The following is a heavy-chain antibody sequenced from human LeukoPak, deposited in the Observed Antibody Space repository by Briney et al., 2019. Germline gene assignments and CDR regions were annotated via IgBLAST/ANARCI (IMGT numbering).Heavy chain of an antibody. V-gene: IGHV3-23*01. CDR1: GFIFRDCG. CDR3: AKRVQPNEGPFHF. CDR2: ISGRGDKT. Sequence: PGGSLRLSCAASGFIFRDCGMSWVRQAPGKGLEWVSGISGRGDKTYYADSVKGRFTISRDNSKNTLRLQMDSLRDEDTAIYYCAKRVQPNEGPFHFWGQGTLASVSS. D-gene: IGHD1-1*01. J-gene: IGHJ4*02.